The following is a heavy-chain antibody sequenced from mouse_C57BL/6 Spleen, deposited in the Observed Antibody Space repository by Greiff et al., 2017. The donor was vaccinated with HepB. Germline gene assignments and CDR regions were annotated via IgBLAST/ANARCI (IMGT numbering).Heavy chain of an antibody. CDR2: IRNKANGYTT. CDR1: GFTFTDYY. V-gene: IGHV7-3*01. J-gene: IGHJ2*01. CDR3: ARLRTTVVAGDYFDY. D-gene: IGHD1-1*01. Sequence: DVKLQESGGGLVQPGGSLSLSCAASGFTFTDYYMSWVRQPPGKALEWLGFIRNKANGYTTEYSASVKGRFTISRDNSQSILYLQMNALRAEDSATYYCARLRTTVVAGDYFDYWGQGTTLTVSS.